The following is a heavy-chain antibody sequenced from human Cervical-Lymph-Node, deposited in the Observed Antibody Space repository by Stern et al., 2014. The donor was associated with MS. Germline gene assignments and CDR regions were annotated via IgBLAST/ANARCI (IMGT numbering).Heavy chain of an antibody. CDR2: IFPGASDT. Sequence: VQLVESGADVRKPGQSLTISCNISGYTFTDYWIAWVRQMPGKDLEWIGAIFPGASDTRYSPSFQGHVTISVDTSINTAYLQWSDLRASDTDMYYCARPHSPGWSYYFDFWGQGTLVAVSS. CDR3: ARPHSPGWSYYFDF. D-gene: IGHD6-19*01. J-gene: IGHJ4*02. V-gene: IGHV5-51*01. CDR1: GYTFTDYW.